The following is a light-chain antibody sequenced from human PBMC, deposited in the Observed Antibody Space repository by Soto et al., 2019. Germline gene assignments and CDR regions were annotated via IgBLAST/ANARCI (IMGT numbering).Light chain of an antibody. CDR2: DTA. J-gene: IGLJ2*01. CDR3: AAWDDSLNGPV. Sequence: QHVLTQTPSASGTPGQRVTRSCFGSSSKIGINDVHWYRHLSGAAPQILTYDTAQRATGVPDRFSGSRSGTSASLTISGLQSDDEAEYHCAAWDDSLNGPVFGGGTQLTVL. V-gene: IGLV1-44*01. CDR1: SSKIGIND.